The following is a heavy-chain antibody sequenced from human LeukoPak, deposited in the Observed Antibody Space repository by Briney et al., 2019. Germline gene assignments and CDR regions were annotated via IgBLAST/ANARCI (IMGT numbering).Heavy chain of an antibody. V-gene: IGHV3-23*01. J-gene: IGHJ6*03. CDR1: GFTCSSYA. D-gene: IGHD3-22*01. CDR2: ISGSGGST. Sequence: GGSLRLXCAASGFTCSSYAMSWVRQAPGKGLEWVSAISGSGGSTYYADSVKGRFTISRDNSKNTLYLQMNSLRAEDTAVYYCAKGGPITMIVVVISYYYMDVWGKGTTVTVSS. CDR3: AKGGPITMIVVVISYYYMDV.